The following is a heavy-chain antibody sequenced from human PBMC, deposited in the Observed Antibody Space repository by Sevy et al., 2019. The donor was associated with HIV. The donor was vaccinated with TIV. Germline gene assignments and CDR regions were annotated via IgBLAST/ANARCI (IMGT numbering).Heavy chain of an antibody. CDR3: ARAVGDIVVVPAAPGWFDP. CDR1: GDTFSSYA. D-gene: IGHD2-2*01. J-gene: IGHJ5*02. Sequence: ASVKVSCKASGDTFSSYAISWVRQAPGQGLDWMGGIIPIFGTANYAQKFQGRVTITADESTSTAYMELSSLRSEDTAVYYCARAVGDIVVVPAAPGWFDPWGQGTLVTVSS. V-gene: IGHV1-69*13. CDR2: IIPIFGTA.